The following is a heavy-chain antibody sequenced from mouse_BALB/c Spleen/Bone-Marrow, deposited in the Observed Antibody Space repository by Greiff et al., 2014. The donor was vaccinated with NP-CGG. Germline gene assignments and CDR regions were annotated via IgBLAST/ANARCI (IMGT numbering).Heavy chain of an antibody. CDR2: ISSGGSYT. V-gene: IGHV5-9-3*01. D-gene: IGHD2-4*01. CDR3: ARHGITRLLDY. CDR1: GFTLSSYA. J-gene: IGHJ2*01. Sequence: EVKLEESGGGLVKPGGSLKLSCAASGFTLSSYAMSWVRQTPEKRLEWVATISSGGSYTYYPDSVKGRFTISRDNAKNTLYLQMSSLRSEDTAMYYCARHGITRLLDYWGQGTTLTVSS.